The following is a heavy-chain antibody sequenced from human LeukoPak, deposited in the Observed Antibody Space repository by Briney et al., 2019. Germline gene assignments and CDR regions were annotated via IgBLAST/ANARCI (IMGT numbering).Heavy chain of an antibody. CDR2: ISPYNGNT. D-gene: IGHD7-27*01. J-gene: IGHJ4*02. V-gene: IGHV1-18*01. CDR1: GYTFTSYG. CDR3: ARQANWGSLDY. Sequence: GASVKVSCKASGYTFTSYGISWVRQAPGQGLEWMGWISPYNGNTNYAQNLQGRVTMTTDTSTSTAYMELRSLRSDDTAVYCCARQANWGSLDYWGQGTLVTVSS.